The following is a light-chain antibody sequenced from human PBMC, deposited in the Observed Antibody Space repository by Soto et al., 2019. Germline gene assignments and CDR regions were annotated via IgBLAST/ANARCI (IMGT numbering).Light chain of an antibody. V-gene: IGLV2-14*03. CDR3: CSYTSDLTPYV. CDR1: SSDIGAHDD. CDR2: GVT. Sequence: QSVLTQPASVSGSPGQSITISCTGTSSDIGAHDDVSWYQQHPGKVPKLLIYGVTDRPSGISNRFSGSKSGNVASLTISGLQAEDEADYYCCSYTSDLTPYVFGTGTKFTVL. J-gene: IGLJ1*01.